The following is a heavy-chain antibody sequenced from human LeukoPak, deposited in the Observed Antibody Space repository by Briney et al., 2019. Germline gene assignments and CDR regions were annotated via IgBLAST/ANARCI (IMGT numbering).Heavy chain of an antibody. V-gene: IGHV3-15*01. CDR2: MQSKTDGGTT. D-gene: IGHD3-22*01. Sequence: PGGSLRLSCATSGFPFHIAWMSWVRQAPGKGLEWVGHMQSKTDGGTTDYAAPVKGRFTISRDDSKNTLYLQMNSLKTEDTAVYYCTTLNFYGTSGYYPTHDSWGQGTLVTVSS. J-gene: IGHJ4*02. CDR3: TTLNFYGTSGYYPTHDS. CDR1: GFPFHIAW.